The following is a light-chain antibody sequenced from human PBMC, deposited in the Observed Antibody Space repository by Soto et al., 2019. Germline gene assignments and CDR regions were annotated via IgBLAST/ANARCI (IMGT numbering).Light chain of an antibody. CDR2: GTS. J-gene: IGKJ2*02. Sequence: EILLTQSPDTLSLSSGERATLSCRASQTISSDFLAWYQQKPGQAPRVLIYGTSTRATGVPDRFSGSGSGTDFTLTISRLEPEDFAVYFCQHYNNYMCTFGQGTKLEIK. CDR3: QHYNNYMCT. CDR1: QTISSDF. V-gene: IGKV3-20*01.